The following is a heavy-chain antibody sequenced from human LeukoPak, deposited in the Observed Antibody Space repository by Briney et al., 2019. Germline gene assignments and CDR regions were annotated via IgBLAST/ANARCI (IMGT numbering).Heavy chain of an antibody. D-gene: IGHD2-2*01. CDR1: GGSISSSSYY. V-gene: IGHV4-39*01. Sequence: PSETLPLTCTVSGGSISSSSYYWGWIRQPPGKGLEWIGSIYYSGSTYYNPSLKSRVTISVDTSKYQFSLKLSSVTAADTAVYYCARHATYCSSTSCYLASWFDPWGQGTLVTVSS. J-gene: IGHJ5*02. CDR2: IYYSGST. CDR3: ARHATYCSSTSCYLASWFDP.